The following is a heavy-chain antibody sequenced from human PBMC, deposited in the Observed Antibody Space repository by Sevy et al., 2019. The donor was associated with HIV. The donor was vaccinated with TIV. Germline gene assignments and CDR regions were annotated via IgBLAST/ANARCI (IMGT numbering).Heavy chain of an antibody. J-gene: IGHJ4*02. CDR2: INSDGSST. Sequence: GGSLRLSCAASGFTFSSYWMHWVRQAPGKGLVWVSRINSDGSSTSYADSVKGRFTISRDNAKNTLYLQMNSLRAEDTAVYYCARVGYYYDSSGYYGFDYWGQGTLVTVSS. CDR3: ARVGYYYDSSGYYGFDY. D-gene: IGHD3-22*01. CDR1: GFTFSSYW. V-gene: IGHV3-74*01.